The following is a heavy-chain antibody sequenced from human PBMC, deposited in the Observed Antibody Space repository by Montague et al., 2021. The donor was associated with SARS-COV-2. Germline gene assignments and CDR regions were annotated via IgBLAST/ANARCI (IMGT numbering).Heavy chain of an antibody. J-gene: IGHJ3*02. CDR3: ARESGFLDAFDI. D-gene: IGHD1-14*01. CDR1: GGSMNSYY. CDR2: IFYSGDT. V-gene: IGHV4-59*01. Sequence: SETLSLTCTVSGGSMNSYYWSWFRQHPGKGLVWIGYIFYSGDTNNNTSPKSRVTTSVDTSKNQFSLKLTSVTAADAAVYYCARESGFLDAFDIWGQGTMVTVSS.